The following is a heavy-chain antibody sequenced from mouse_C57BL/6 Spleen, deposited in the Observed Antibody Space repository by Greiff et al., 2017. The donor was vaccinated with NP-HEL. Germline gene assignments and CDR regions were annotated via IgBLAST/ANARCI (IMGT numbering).Heavy chain of an antibody. CDR1: GYTFTGYW. CDR2: ILPGSGST. J-gene: IGHJ3*01. V-gene: IGHV1-9*01. Sequence: QVQLQQSGAELMKPGASVKLSCKATGYTFTGYWIEWVKQRPGHGLEWIGEILPGSGSTNYNEKFKGKATFTADTSSNTAYMQLSSLTTEDSAIYYCARAGNYYGSSYDSFFAYWGQRTLVTVSA. D-gene: IGHD1-1*01. CDR3: ARAGNYYGSSYDSFFAY.